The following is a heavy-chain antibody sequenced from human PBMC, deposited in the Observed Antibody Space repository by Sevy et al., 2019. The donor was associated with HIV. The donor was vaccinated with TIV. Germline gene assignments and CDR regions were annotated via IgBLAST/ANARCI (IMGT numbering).Heavy chain of an antibody. D-gene: IGHD4-17*01. V-gene: IGHV3-30-3*01. CDR1: GFRFDYYA. J-gene: IGHJ6*02. CDR3: ARPRANYVDHYFFYAMDV. CDR2: ISYDGSDK. Sequence: GGSLRLSCAVSGFRFDYYAMTWVRQAPGKGLEWVALISYDGSDKYYADSVKGRFTISRDNFKNTLYLQMNSLTTEDTAVYYCARPRANYVDHYFFYAMDVWGQGTTVTVSS.